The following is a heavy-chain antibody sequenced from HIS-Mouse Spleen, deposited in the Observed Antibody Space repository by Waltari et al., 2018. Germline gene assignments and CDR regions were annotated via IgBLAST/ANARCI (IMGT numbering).Heavy chain of an antibody. V-gene: IGHV1-2*02. CDR1: GYTFTGYY. CDR3: ARSCSGGSCSDAFDI. J-gene: IGHJ3*02. Sequence: QVQLVQSGAEVKKPGASVKVSCKASGYTFTGYYMHWVRQAPGQGLEWMGWINPNSGGTNYAQKFQGRVTMTRDTSISTAYMELSRLRSDDTAVYYCARSCSGGSCSDAFDIWGQGTMVTVSS. D-gene: IGHD2-15*01. CDR2: INPNSGGT.